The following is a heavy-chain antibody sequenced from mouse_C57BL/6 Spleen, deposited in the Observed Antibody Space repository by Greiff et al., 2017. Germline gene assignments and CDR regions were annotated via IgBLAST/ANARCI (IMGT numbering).Heavy chain of an antibody. J-gene: IGHJ4*01. V-gene: IGHV5-4*03. CDR3: ALTGSYAMDY. Sequence: EVKVVESGGGLVKPGGSLKLSCAASGFTFSSYAMSWVRQTPEKRLAWVATISDGGSYTYYPDNVKGRFTISRDNAKNNLYLQMSHLKSEDTAMYYCALTGSYAMDYWGQGTSVTVSS. CDR2: ISDGGSYT. CDR1: GFTFSSYA.